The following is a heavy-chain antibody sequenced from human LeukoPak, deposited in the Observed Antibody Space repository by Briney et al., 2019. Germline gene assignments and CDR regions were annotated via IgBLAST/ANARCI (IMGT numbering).Heavy chain of an antibody. V-gene: IGHV3-11*06. Sequence: PGGSLRLSCAASGFTFSDYYMSWIRQAPGKGLEWVSYISSSSSYINYADSVKGRFTISRDNAKNSLYLQMNSLRAEDTAVYYCARAGYCSGGSCYYYYYGMDVWGKGTTVTVSS. D-gene: IGHD2-15*01. J-gene: IGHJ6*04. CDR3: ARAGYCSGGSCYYYYYGMDV. CDR1: GFTFSDYY. CDR2: ISSSSSYI.